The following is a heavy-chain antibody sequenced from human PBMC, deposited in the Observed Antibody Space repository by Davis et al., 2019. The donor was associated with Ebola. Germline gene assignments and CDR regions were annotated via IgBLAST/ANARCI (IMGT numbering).Heavy chain of an antibody. V-gene: IGHV4-38-2*02. D-gene: IGHD2-15*01. CDR3: ARGVVIAARFDY. J-gene: IGHJ4*02. Sequence: MPAETLSLTCTVSDDSINSGSYWGLIRPPPGQGLEWIGIIFHSGSTYYTVSLKSRVTISLDTSKKQFSLKLSTVTAADPAVYYWARGVVIAARFDYWGQGTLVTVSS. CDR1: DDSINSGSY. CDR2: IFHSGST.